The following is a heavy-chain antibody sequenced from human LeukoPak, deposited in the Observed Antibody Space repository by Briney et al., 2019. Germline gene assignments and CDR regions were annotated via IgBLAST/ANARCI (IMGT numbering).Heavy chain of an antibody. CDR2: ISSSGSTI. Sequence: GGSLRLSCAASGFTFSSYKMNWVRQAPGRGLEWVSYISSSGSTIYYADSVKGRFTISRDSAKNSLYLQMNSLRAEDTAVYYCARVGYSSSWYRKYYFDYWGQGTLVTVSS. CDR1: GFTFSSYK. V-gene: IGHV3-48*03. D-gene: IGHD6-13*01. J-gene: IGHJ4*02. CDR3: ARVGYSSSWYRKYYFDY.